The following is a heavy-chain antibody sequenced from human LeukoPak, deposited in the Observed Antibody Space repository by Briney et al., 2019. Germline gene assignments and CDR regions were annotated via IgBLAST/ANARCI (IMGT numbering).Heavy chain of an antibody. CDR1: GYSFTRYW. V-gene: IGHV5-51*01. CDR3: ATLRGANWFDT. CDR2: IYPGDSDT. J-gene: IGHJ5*02. D-gene: IGHD3-16*01. Sequence: GESLKISCKGSGYSFTRYWIGRVRQMPGKGLECLGIIYPGDSDTRYSPSFQGQVTISVDKSISTAYLQWSGLQASDTAVYYCATLRGANWFDTWGQGTLVTVSS.